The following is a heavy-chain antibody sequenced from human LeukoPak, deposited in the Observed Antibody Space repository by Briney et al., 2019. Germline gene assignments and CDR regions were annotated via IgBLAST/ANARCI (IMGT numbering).Heavy chain of an antibody. CDR3: VRDETTGWSFDS. D-gene: IGHD6-19*01. CDR1: GFSFSTSW. Sequence: GGSLRLSCAASGFSFSTSWMHWVRQAPGKGLVWVSRINFDGCSTSYADSVKGRFTFSRDNMKNTLWLQMHSLRVEDTAVYYCVRDETTGWSFDSWGQGILVTVSS. J-gene: IGHJ4*02. CDR2: INFDGCST. V-gene: IGHV3-74*01.